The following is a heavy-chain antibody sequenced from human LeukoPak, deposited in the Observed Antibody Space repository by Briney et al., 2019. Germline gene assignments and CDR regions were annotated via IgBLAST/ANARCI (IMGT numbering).Heavy chain of an antibody. CDR2: IYPGDSDT. J-gene: IGHJ4*02. D-gene: IGHD2-15*01. CDR1: GYSFSNSW. Sequence: GESLKISCKGSGYSFSNSWIGWVRQMPGKGLEWMGIIYPGDSDTRYSPSLQGQVTISADKSISTAYLQWNSLKASDTAMYYCARQDGSGGSCYDAWGQGTLVTVSS. V-gene: IGHV5-51*01. CDR3: ARQDGSGGSCYDA.